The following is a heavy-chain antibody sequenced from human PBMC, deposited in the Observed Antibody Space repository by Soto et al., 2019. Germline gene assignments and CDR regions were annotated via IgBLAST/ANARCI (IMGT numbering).Heavy chain of an antibody. V-gene: IGHV3-33*01. Sequence: QVQLVESGGGVVQPGRSLTLSCAASGFTFRNYGMHWVRQAPGKGLEWVALIGKDGSRQMYADSVKGRFTISRDNSGNTLYLQLNSLRVDYTGLYYCARDDSRPDNGFDVWGQGTTVNVSS. D-gene: IGHD2-15*01. CDR1: GFTFRNYG. CDR3: ARDDSRPDNGFDV. CDR2: IGKDGSRQ. J-gene: IGHJ3*01.